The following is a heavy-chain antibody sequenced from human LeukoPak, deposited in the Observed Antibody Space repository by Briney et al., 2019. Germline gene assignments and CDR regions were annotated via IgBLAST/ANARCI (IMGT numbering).Heavy chain of an antibody. V-gene: IGHV4-59*08. J-gene: IGHJ5*02. D-gene: IGHD5-18*01. Sequence: SETLSLTCTVSGGSISSYYWSWIRQPPGKGLEWIGYIYYSGSTNYNPSLKSRVTISVDTSKNQFSLNLSSVTAADTAVYYCARQRRYSYGPNWFDPWGQGTLVTVSS. CDR3: ARQRRYSYGPNWFDP. CDR2: IYYSGST. CDR1: GGSISSYY.